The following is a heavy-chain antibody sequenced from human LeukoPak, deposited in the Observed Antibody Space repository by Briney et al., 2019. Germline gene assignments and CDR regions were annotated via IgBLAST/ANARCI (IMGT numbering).Heavy chain of an antibody. Sequence: SQTLSLTCTVSGGSISSGGYYWSWIRQPPGKGLEWIGYIYHSGSTYYNPSLKSRVTISVDRSKNQFSLKLSSVTAADTAVYYCARDPAGTTRRPYYFDYWGQGTLVTVSS. CDR3: ARDPAGTTRRPYYFDY. CDR2: IYHSGST. D-gene: IGHD1-7*01. V-gene: IGHV4-30-2*01. CDR1: GGSISSGGYY. J-gene: IGHJ4*02.